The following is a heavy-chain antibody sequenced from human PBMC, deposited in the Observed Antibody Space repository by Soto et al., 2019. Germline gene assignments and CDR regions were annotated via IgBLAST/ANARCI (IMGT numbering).Heavy chain of an antibody. D-gene: IGHD2-15*01. CDR1: GGTFSSYA. CDR2: IIPIFGTA. Sequence: QVQLVQSGAEVKKPGSSVKVSCKASGGTFSSYAISWVRQAPGQGLEWMGGIIPIFGTANYAQKFQGRVTITADNSTSTAYMELSSLRSEDTAVYYCARGRGYCSGGSCYLNYYYYGMDVWGQGTTVTVSS. CDR3: ARGRGYCSGGSCYLNYYYYGMDV. J-gene: IGHJ6*02. V-gene: IGHV1-69*06.